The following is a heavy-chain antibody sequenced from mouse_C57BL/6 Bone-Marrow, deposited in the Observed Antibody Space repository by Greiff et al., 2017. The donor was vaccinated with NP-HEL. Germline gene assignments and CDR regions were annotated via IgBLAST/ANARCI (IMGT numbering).Heavy chain of an antibody. CDR1: GYAFSSYW. V-gene: IGHV1-80*01. CDR2: IYPGDGDT. CDR3: ARSGDGSWFAY. J-gene: IGHJ3*01. D-gene: IGHD2-3*01. Sequence: VKLQESGAELVKPGASVKISCKASGYAFSSYWMNWVKQRPGKGLEWIGQIYPGDGDTNYNGKFKGKATLTADKSSSTAYMQLSSLTSEDSAVYFCARSGDGSWFAYWGQGTLVTVSA.